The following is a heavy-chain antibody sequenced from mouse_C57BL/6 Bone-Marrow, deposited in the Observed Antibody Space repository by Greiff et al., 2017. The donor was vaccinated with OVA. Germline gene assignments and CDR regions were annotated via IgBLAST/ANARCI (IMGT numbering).Heavy chain of an antibody. CDR1: GFTFSSYG. Sequence: EVQRVESGGDLVKPGGSLKLSCAASGFTFSSYGMSWVRQTPDKRLEWVATISSGGSYTYYPDSVKGRFTISRDNAKNTLYLQMSSLKSEDTAMYYCARHDHDGYYVWFAYWGQGTLVTVSA. CDR2: ISSGGSYT. V-gene: IGHV5-6*01. D-gene: IGHD2-3*01. CDR3: ARHDHDGYYVWFAY. J-gene: IGHJ3*01.